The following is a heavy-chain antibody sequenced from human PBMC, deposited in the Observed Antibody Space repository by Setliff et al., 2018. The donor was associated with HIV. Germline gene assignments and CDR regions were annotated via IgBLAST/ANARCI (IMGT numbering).Heavy chain of an antibody. V-gene: IGHV4-59*01. CDR2: VYYSGTT. J-gene: IGHJ4*02. CDR3: ARKYLVNVFDH. D-gene: IGHD3-22*01. CDR1: GGSLSSYY. Sequence: PSETLSLTCSVSGGSLSSYYWSWIRQPPGKGLEWIGYVYYSGTTNYNPSLKSRVSMSVDTSKNQFSLRLSSVTAADTAVYYCARKYLVNVFDHWGQGMLVTVSS.